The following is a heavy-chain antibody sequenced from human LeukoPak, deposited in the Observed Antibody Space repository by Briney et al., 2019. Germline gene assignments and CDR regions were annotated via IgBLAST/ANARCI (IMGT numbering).Heavy chain of an antibody. CDR2: ISISSDTI. Sequence: GGSLRLSCAASGFTLSSYSMNWVRQAPGKGLEWVSYISISSDTIYYADSVKGRFTISRDNSKNTLYLQMNSLRAEDTAVYYCARDPGFFDYWGQGTLVIVSS. V-gene: IGHV3-48*01. J-gene: IGHJ4*02. D-gene: IGHD7-27*01. CDR3: ARDPGFFDY. CDR1: GFTLSSYS.